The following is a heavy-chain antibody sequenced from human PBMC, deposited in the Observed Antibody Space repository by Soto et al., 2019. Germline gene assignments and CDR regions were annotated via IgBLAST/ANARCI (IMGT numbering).Heavy chain of an antibody. CDR3: ARQYCSGGSCYTLDY. CDR1: GYTFTSYF. Sequence: QVQLVQSGAEVKKPGASVKVSCKASGYTFTSYFMHWVRQAPGQGLEWMGIINPSGGSTSYAQKFKGRVTMTRDTPTSTVYMELSSLRSEDTAVYYCARQYCSGGSCYTLDYWGQGTLVTVSS. V-gene: IGHV1-46*01. J-gene: IGHJ4*02. CDR2: INPSGGST. D-gene: IGHD2-15*01.